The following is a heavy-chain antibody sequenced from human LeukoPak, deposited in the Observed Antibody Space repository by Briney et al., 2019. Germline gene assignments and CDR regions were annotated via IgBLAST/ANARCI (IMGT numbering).Heavy chain of an antibody. J-gene: IGHJ3*02. CDR3: AKGRYDSRNDAFDI. V-gene: IGHV3-30*02. CDR1: GFTFSSYG. Sequence: PGGSLRLSCAASGFTFSSYGMHWVRQAPGKGLEWVAFIRYDGSNKYYADSVKGRFTISRDNSKNTLYLQMNSLRAEDTAVYYCAKGRYDSRNDAFDIWGQGTMVTVSS. D-gene: IGHD3-22*01. CDR2: IRYDGSNK.